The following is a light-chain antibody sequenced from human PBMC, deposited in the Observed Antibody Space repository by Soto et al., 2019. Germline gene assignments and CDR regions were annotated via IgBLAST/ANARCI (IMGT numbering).Light chain of an antibody. CDR1: RSDVGGYNF. J-gene: IGLJ1*01. V-gene: IGLV2-8*01. Sequence: QSALTQPPSASGSPGQSVTISCTGTRSDVGGYNFVSWYQQYPGKAPKLMIYEVTKRTSGVPDRFSGSTSGNTASLTVSGLQAEDEDDYFCTSYADNNKHVFGTGTKLTVL. CDR2: EVT. CDR3: TSYADNNKHV.